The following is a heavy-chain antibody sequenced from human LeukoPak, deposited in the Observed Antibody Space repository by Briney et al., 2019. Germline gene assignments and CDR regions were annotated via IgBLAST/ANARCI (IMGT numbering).Heavy chain of an antibody. J-gene: IGHJ4*02. Sequence: SETLSLTCTVSVGAISSYYWSWIRQPPGKGLEWIEYIYYSGSTNSNPSLKSRVTMSIDTSKNQFSLKMSSVTAADTAMYYCASHYGSGFDYWGQGTLVTVSS. D-gene: IGHD3-10*01. CDR1: VGAISSYY. CDR3: ASHYGSGFDY. CDR2: IYYSGST. V-gene: IGHV4-59*01.